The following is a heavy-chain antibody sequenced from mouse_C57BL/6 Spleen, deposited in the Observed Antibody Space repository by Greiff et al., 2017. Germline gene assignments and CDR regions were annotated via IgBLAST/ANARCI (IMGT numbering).Heavy chain of an antibody. D-gene: IGHD1-1*01. J-gene: IGHJ3*01. CDR3: ARGYYCSSYGLFAY. CDR1: GYSITSGYY. V-gene: IGHV3-6*01. CDR2: ISYGGSN. Sequence: VQLQQSGPGLVKPSQSLSLTCSVTGYSITSGYYWNWIRQFPGNKLEWLGYISYGGSNNYKPSLKNRISITRDKSKNQLFLKLHSVTTDDTATYYCARGYYCSSYGLFAYWGQGTLVTVSA.